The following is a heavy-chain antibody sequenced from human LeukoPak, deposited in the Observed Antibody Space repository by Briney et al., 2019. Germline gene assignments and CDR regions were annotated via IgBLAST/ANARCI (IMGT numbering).Heavy chain of an antibody. CDR2: IYYSGST. J-gene: IGHJ2*01. Sequence: PSETLSLTCTVSGGSISSYYWSWIRQPPGKGLEWIGYIYYSGSTNYNPSLKSRVTISVDTSKNQFSLKLSSVTAADTAVYYCARRYDSSGYSPDSSYWYFDLWGRGTLVTVSS. D-gene: IGHD3-22*01. CDR3: ARRYDSSGYSPDSSYWYFDL. CDR1: GGSISSYY. V-gene: IGHV4-59*08.